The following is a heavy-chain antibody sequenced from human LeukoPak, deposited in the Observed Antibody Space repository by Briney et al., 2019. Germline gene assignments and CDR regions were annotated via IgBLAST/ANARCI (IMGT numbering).Heavy chain of an antibody. CDR3: ATGYGSGTLRDRYYYMDV. J-gene: IGHJ6*03. V-gene: IGHV4-61*01. Sequence: PSETPSLTCTDSGGSISVGSYYWTWIRQPPGKGLEWIGYIHHSGSTNYNPSLKSRVTISVDTSKNQLSLKLSSVTAADTAVYYCATGYGSGTLRDRYYYMDVWGKGTTVTVSS. CDR2: IHHSGST. D-gene: IGHD3-10*01. CDR1: GGSISVGSYY.